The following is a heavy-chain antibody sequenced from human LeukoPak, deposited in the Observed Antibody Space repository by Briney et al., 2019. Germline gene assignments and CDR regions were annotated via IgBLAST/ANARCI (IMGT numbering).Heavy chain of an antibody. V-gene: IGHV1-18*01. J-gene: IGHJ4*02. CDR1: GYTFTSYG. D-gene: IGHD3-10*01. CDR2: INTYNGNT. Sequence: ASVKVSCKASGYTFTSYGISWVRQAPGQGLEWMGWINTYNGNTNYAQKLQGRVTMTTDTSTSTAYMELRSLRSDDTAVYFCARVPRYFYGSGSYYLNYWGQGTLVTVSS. CDR3: ARVPRYFYGSGSYYLNY.